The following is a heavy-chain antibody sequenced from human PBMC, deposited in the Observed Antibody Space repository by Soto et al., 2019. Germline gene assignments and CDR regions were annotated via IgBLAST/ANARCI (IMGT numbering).Heavy chain of an antibody. CDR2: ISSSSSYI. CDR1: GFTFRTYS. Sequence: EVQLVESGGGLVKPGGSLRLSCAASGFTFRTYSMNWVRQAPGKGLEWVSSISSSSSYIYYADSVKGRFTISRDNAKNSLYLQMNSLRAEDTAVYYCARDELSVGASRGALDIWGQGTMVTVSS. J-gene: IGHJ3*02. D-gene: IGHD1-26*01. V-gene: IGHV3-21*01. CDR3: ARDELSVGASRGALDI.